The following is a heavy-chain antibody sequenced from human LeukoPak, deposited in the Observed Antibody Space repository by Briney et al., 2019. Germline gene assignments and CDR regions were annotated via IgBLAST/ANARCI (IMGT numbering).Heavy chain of an antibody. CDR1: GFTFSSYG. D-gene: IGHD2-8*01. J-gene: IGHJ4*02. CDR2: IWYDGSNK. Sequence: GGSPRLSCAASGFTFSSYGMHWVRQAPGKGLEWVAVIWYDGSNKYYADSVKGRFTISRDNSKNTLYLQMNSLRAEDTAVYYCARDTFDVRDCTNGVCYWPIDYWGQGTLVTVSS. CDR3: ARDTFDVRDCTNGVCYWPIDY. V-gene: IGHV3-33*01.